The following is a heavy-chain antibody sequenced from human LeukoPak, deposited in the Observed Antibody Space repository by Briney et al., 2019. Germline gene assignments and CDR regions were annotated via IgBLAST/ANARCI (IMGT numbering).Heavy chain of an antibody. CDR2: MYYTGST. D-gene: IGHD6-19*01. V-gene: IGHV4-59*03. Sequence: SETLSLTCTVSGGSISVYYCNWIRQPPGKGQDCIGYMYYTGSTNYNPSLKSRLSISVDTSKNQLSLKLSSVTAADTAVYYCTKATQWLAFDYWGRGTLVTVSS. CDR3: TKATQWLAFDY. CDR1: GGSISVYY. J-gene: IGHJ4*02.